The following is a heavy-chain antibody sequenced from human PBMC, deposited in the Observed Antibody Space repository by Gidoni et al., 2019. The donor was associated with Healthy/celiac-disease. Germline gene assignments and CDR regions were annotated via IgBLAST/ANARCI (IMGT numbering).Heavy chain of an antibody. Sequence: QVQLVQSGAEVKKPGSSVKVSCKASGGTFSSYAISWVRQAPGQGLEWMGGIIPIFGTANYAQKFQGRVTITADESTSTAYMELSSLRSEDTAVYYCARTLAYYYDSSGYFGFDIWGQGTMVTVSS. CDR3: ARTLAYYYDSSGYFGFDI. CDR1: GGTFSSYA. V-gene: IGHV1-69*01. D-gene: IGHD3-22*01. CDR2: IIPIFGTA. J-gene: IGHJ3*02.